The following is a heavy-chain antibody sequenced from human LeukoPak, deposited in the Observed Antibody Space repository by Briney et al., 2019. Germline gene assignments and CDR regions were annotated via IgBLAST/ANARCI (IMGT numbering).Heavy chain of an antibody. D-gene: IGHD1-26*01. Sequence: GGSLGLSCAASGFTFSAYAMHWVRQAPGKGLEWVATISYDGGKEYYADSVKGRFTVSRDNSKNTLFLQMNSLKADDSALYYCVRGFFSGGTYFGYWGQGTLVTVFS. CDR1: GFTFSAYA. J-gene: IGHJ4*02. CDR3: VRGFFSGGTYFGY. CDR2: ISYDGGKE. V-gene: IGHV3-30-3*01.